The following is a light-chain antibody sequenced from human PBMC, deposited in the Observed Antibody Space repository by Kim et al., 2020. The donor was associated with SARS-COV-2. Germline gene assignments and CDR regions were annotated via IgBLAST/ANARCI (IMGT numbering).Light chain of an antibody. CDR2: DAS. Sequence: DIQMTQSPSTLSASVGDRVTITCRASQSISSWLAWYQQKPGKAPKLLIYDASSLESGVPSRFNGSGSGTEFTLTISSLQPDDFATYYCQLYNSYSPTFGQGTKLDIK. CDR3: QLYNSYSPT. CDR1: QSISSW. J-gene: IGKJ1*01. V-gene: IGKV1-5*01.